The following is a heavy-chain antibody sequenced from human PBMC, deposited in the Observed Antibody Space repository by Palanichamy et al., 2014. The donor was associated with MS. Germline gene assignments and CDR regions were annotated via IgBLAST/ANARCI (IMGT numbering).Heavy chain of an antibody. D-gene: IGHD2-15*01. CDR2: MNTKTGNT. Sequence: QVHLVQSGAEVKKPGASVKVSCRASGYTFTSYDIHWVRQAPGQGLEWMGWMNTKTGNTGFPQKFQDRLTMTRNTSRSTAYRDLSGLRSDDTAVYYCARGLQQWVANWFDPWGQGTLVTVAS. V-gene: IGHV1-8*01. CDR1: GYTFTSYD. CDR3: ARGLQQWVANWFDP. J-gene: IGHJ5*02.